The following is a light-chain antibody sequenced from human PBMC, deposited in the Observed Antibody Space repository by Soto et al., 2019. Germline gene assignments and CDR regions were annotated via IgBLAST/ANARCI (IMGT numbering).Light chain of an antibody. CDR1: QSISYY. V-gene: IGKV1-39*01. CDR2: AAS. Sequence: DLQVTQSPSSLSASVGARVTITCRASQSISYYLNWYQQKPGKAPNLLIYAASSLQSGVSSRFSGSGSETDFTLTISSLQPEDSATYYCQQSYSDPLTFGGGTKVEIK. CDR3: QQSYSDPLT. J-gene: IGKJ4*01.